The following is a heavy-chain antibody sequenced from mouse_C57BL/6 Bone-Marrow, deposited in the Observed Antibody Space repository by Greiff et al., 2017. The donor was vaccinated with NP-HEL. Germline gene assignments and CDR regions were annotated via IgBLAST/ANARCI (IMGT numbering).Heavy chain of an antibody. CDR1: GSTFTSYW. CDR3: AILYYGSLGNAMDY. J-gene: IGHJ4*01. D-gene: IGHD1-1*01. Sequence: QVQLQQPGAELVKPGPSVKVSSKALGSTFTSYWMPWVKKRPGQGFEWIGRIHPSDSDTNYNQKFKGKATLTVDKSSSTAYMQLSSLTSEDSAVYYCAILYYGSLGNAMDYWGQGTSVTVSS. CDR2: IHPSDSDT. V-gene: IGHV1-74*01.